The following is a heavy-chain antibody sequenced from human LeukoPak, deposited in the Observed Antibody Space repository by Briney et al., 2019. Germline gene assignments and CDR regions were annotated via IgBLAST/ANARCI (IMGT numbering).Heavy chain of an antibody. CDR2: ISYDGSNK. J-gene: IGHJ4*02. Sequence: GGSLRLSCEASGFTFSNYWMNWVRQAPGKGLEWVAVISYDGSNKYYADSVKGRFTISRDNSKNTLYLQMNSLRAEDTAVYYCARDSSGTTFDYWGQGTLVTVSS. CDR3: ARDSSGTTFDY. D-gene: IGHD1-7*01. V-gene: IGHV3-30-3*01. CDR1: GFTFSNYW.